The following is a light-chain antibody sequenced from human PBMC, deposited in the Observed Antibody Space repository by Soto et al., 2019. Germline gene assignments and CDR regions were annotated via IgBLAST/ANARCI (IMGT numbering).Light chain of an antibody. CDR2: GAS. Sequence: EIVMTQSPATLSVSPGGRATLSCRASQRISDTLAWYQKKPGQDPRLLIYGASTRATGFPARFSGIESGTDFNLTIRRLQSEDWAVYEGQQSNNWTWTFGPWTKVDI. CDR3: QQSNNWTWT. V-gene: IGKV3-15*01. CDR1: QRISDT. J-gene: IGKJ1*01.